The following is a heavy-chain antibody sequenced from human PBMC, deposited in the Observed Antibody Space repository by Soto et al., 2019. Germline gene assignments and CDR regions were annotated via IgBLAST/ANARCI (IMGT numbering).Heavy chain of an antibody. CDR3: AKGAGSDSGRY. V-gene: IGHV3-23*01. D-gene: IGHD3-10*01. J-gene: IGHJ4*02. CDR2: ISGGGDAT. Sequence: EIQLLESGGGLVQPGGSLRLSCATSGFTFSSYARNWVRQAPEKGLEWVSGISGGGDATYYADSVKGRFTISRDNSKNTRYLQMNSRRADDTAVYYCAKGAGSDSGRYWGQGTLVTVSS. CDR1: GFTFSSYA.